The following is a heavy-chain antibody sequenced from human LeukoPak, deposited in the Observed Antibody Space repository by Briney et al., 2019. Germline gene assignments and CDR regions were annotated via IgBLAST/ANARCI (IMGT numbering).Heavy chain of an antibody. CDR2: IKQDGSEK. CDR3: ARGYYGSGSYTYYMDV. V-gene: IGHV3-7*01. J-gene: IGHJ6*03. Sequence: GGSLRLSCAASGFTFSSYWMSWVRQAPGKGLEWVANIKQDGSEKYYVDSVKGRFTISRDNAKNSLYLQMNSLRAEDTAVYYCARGYYGSGSYTYYMDVWGKGTTVTVSS. CDR1: GFTFSSYW. D-gene: IGHD3-10*01.